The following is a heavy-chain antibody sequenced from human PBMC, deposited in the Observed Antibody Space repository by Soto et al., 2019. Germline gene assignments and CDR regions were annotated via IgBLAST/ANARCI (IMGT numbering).Heavy chain of an antibody. CDR3: ARGYSGYVPLAPSFDY. V-gene: IGHV3-7*04. Sequence: KGVEWVASIKHDGSMIDYVDSVKGRFTISRDNAKNSLSLQVNSLRAEDTAVYFCARGYSGYVPLAPSFDYWGQGTPVSVFS. D-gene: IGHD5-12*01. J-gene: IGHJ4*02. CDR2: IKHDGSMI.